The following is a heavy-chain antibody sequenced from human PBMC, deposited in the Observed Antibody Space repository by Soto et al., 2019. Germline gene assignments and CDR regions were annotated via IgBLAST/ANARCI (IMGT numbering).Heavy chain of an antibody. CDR3: ARDNYSGSRSFDP. D-gene: IGHD3-10*01. CDR1: GGTFSSYA. CDR2: IIPIFGTA. J-gene: IGHJ5*02. Sequence: GASVKVSCKASGGTFSSYAISWVRQAPGQGLEWMGGIIPIFGTANYAQKFQGRVTITADESTSTAYMELSSLRSEDTAVYYCARDNYSGSRSFDPWGQGTLVTVSS. V-gene: IGHV1-69*13.